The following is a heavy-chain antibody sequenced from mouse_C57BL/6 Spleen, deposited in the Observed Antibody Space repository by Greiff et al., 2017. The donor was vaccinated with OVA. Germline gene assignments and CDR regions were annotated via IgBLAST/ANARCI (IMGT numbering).Heavy chain of an antibody. V-gene: IGHV1-55*01. Sequence: QVQLQQPGAELVKPGASVKISCKASGYTFTSYWITWVKQRPGQGLEWIGDIYPGSGSTNYNEKFKSKATLTVDTSSSTAYMQLSSLTSEDSAVYYCARYGNYVWYFDVWGTGTTVTVSS. CDR3: ARYGNYVWYFDV. CDR1: GYTFTSYW. J-gene: IGHJ1*03. CDR2: IYPGSGST. D-gene: IGHD2-1*01.